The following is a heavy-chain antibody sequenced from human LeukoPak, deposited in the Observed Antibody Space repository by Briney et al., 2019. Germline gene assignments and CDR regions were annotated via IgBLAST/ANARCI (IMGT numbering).Heavy chain of an antibody. CDR2: VYYSGST. V-gene: IGHV4-31*03. Sequence: SETLSLTCTVSGGSISSSSYYWGWIRQHPEKGLEWIGYVYYSGSTYYNPSLKSRVSISVDTSKNQLSLTLTSVTAADTAVYYCARGHRSSSAYHCNAMDVWGQGTTVTVSS. J-gene: IGHJ6*02. CDR3: ARGHRSSSAYHCNAMDV. D-gene: IGHD2-15*01. CDR1: GGSISSSSYY.